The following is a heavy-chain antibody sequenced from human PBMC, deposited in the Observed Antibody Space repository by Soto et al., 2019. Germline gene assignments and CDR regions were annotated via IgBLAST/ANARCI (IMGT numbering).Heavy chain of an antibody. CDR2: MNPNSGNT. V-gene: IGHV1-8*01. CDR3: ARERSAAGTGWFDP. Sequence: ASVKVSCKASGYTFTSYDINWVRQATGQGLEWMGWMNPNSGNTGYAQKFQGRVTMTRNTSISTAYMELSSLRSEDTAVYYCARERSAAGTGWFDPWGQGSLVTVSS. D-gene: IGHD6-13*01. J-gene: IGHJ5*02. CDR1: GYTFTSYD.